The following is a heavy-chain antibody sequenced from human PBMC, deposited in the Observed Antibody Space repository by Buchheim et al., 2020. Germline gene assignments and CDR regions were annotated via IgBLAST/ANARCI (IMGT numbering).Heavy chain of an antibody. V-gene: IGHV1-46*01. Sequence: QVQLVQSGAEVKKPGASVKVSCKASGYTFTSYYMHWVRQAPGQGLEWMGIINPSGGSTSYAQKFQGRVTMTRDTSTRTVYMELSSLRSEDTAVYYCARVRGSGTGLDYYYYGMDVWGQGTT. CDR1: GYTFTSYY. D-gene: IGHD3-10*01. J-gene: IGHJ6*01. CDR3: ARVRGSGTGLDYYYYGMDV. CDR2: INPSGGST.